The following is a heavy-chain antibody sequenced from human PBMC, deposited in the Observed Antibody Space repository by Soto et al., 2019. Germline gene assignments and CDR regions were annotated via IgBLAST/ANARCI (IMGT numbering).Heavy chain of an antibody. CDR2: ISGSDDST. CDR1: GFTFSSYA. Sequence: EVQLLESGGGLVQPGGSLRLSCAASGFTFSSYAMNWVRQAPGKGLEWVSAISGSDDSTYYADSVKGRFTISRDNSKNTLFLQMNSLRAEDTAVYYCAKGVGGVRGSFDYWGQGTLVTVSS. D-gene: IGHD3-10*01. V-gene: IGHV3-23*01. CDR3: AKGVGGVRGSFDY. J-gene: IGHJ4*02.